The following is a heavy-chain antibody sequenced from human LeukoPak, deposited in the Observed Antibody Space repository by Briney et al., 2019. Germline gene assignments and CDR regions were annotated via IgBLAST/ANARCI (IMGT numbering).Heavy chain of an antibody. CDR2: INHSGST. Sequence: KPGGSLRLSCAASGFTFSSYAMSWVRQAPGKGLEWIGEINHSGSTNYNPSLKSRVTISVDTSKNQFSLKLSSVTAADTAVYYCARDLGGPLRYFDNWGQGTLVTVSS. CDR3: ARDLGGPLRYFDN. D-gene: IGHD3-9*01. CDR1: GFTFSSYA. V-gene: IGHV4-34*01. J-gene: IGHJ4*02.